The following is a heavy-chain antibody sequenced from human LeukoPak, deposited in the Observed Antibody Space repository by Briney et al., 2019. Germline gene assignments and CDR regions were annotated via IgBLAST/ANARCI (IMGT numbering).Heavy chain of an antibody. V-gene: IGHV1-58*01. CDR1: GFTFTSSA. Sequence: GASVTVSCTASGFTFTSSAVQWVRQARGQRLEWIGWIVVGSGNTNYAQKFQERVTITRDMSTSTAYMELSSLRSEDTAVYYCAAGSPYDFWSGSWGQGTLVTVSS. CDR2: IVVGSGNT. J-gene: IGHJ5*02. D-gene: IGHD3-3*01. CDR3: AAGSPYDFWSGS.